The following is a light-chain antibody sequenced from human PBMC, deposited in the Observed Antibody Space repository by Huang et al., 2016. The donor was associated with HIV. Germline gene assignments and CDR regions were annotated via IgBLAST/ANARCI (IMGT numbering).Light chain of an antibody. CDR1: QSVNNN. CDR2: GAS. J-gene: IGKJ5*01. CDR3: QQYDKWPPIT. Sequence: IVMTQSPATLSVSPGERATLSCRASQSVNNNLAWYQQKPGQAPRLLIYGASTSATGIPARFSGSGSGTEFTLTISSLQFEDFAVYYCQQYDKWPPITFGQGTRLEIK. V-gene: IGKV3D-15*01.